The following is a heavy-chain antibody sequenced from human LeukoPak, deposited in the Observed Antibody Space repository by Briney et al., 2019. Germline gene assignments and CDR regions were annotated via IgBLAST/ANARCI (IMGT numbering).Heavy chain of an antibody. CDR3: ARDLNWGASDY. Sequence: GGSLRLSCAASGFTFSSHWLYWVRQAPGKGLVWVSRINGDGSSIAYADSVKGRFAISRDNTKNTLYLQMNNLRAEDTAVYYCARDLNWGASDYWGQGTLVTVSS. CDR2: INGDGSSI. J-gene: IGHJ4*02. V-gene: IGHV3-74*01. CDR1: GFTFSSHW. D-gene: IGHD7-27*01.